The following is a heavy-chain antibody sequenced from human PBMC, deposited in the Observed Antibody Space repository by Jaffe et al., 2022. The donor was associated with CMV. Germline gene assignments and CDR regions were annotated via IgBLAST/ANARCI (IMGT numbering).Heavy chain of an antibody. CDR2: IWYDGSNK. CDR1: GFTFSSYG. D-gene: IGHD6-6*01. CDR3: AREYSSSSGGHGDY. J-gene: IGHJ4*02. V-gene: IGHV3-33*01. Sequence: QVQLVESGGGVVQPGRSLRLSCAASGFTFSSYGMHWVRQAPGKGLEWVAVIWYDGSNKYYADSVKGRFTISRDNSKNTLYLQMNSLRAEDTAVYYCAREYSSSSGGHGDYWGQGTLVTVSS.